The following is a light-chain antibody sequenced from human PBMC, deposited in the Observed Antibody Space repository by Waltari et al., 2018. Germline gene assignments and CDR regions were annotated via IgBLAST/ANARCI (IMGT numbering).Light chain of an antibody. Sequence: QSALTQPASVSASPGQSITISCTGTSGDIGGSDFVSWYQHHPGRAPKVFIFDVDHRPSGISDRFSGSKSGNTASLTISGLQAEDDGDYYCRSPSTNNVVVFGGGTKVTVL. V-gene: IGLV2-14*01. J-gene: IGLJ2*01. CDR1: SGDIGGSDF. CDR3: RSPSTNNVVV. CDR2: DVD.